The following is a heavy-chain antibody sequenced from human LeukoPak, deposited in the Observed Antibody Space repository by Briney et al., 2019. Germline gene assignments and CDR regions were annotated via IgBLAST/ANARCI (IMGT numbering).Heavy chain of an antibody. V-gene: IGHV1-69*05. D-gene: IGHD1-7*01. Sequence: SVKVSCKASGGTFRTDAIAWIRQAPGEGLEWMGGIIPFIGAPNFAQRFHGRVTITTGETTSTVYMELSSLRSEDTAVYYCAREVITETTLGWLDPWGQGTLITVSS. CDR2: IIPFIGAP. J-gene: IGHJ5*02. CDR1: GGTFRTDA. CDR3: AREVITETTLGWLDP.